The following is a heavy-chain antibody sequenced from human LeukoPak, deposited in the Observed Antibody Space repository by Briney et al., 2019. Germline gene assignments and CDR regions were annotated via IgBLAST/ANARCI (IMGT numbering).Heavy chain of an antibody. CDR2: INHSEST. Sequence: SETLSLTCAVYGGSFSGYYWSWIRQPPGKGLEWIGEINHSESTNYNPSLKSRVTISVDTSKNQFSLKLSSVTAADTAVYYCARGRDIVVVPAARIGFDYWGQGTLVTVSS. D-gene: IGHD2-2*01. CDR1: GGSFSGYY. CDR3: ARGRDIVVVPAARIGFDY. V-gene: IGHV4-34*01. J-gene: IGHJ4*02.